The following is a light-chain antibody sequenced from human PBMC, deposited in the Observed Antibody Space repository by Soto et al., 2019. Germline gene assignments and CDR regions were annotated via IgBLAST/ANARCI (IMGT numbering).Light chain of an antibody. V-gene: IGLV2-14*01. J-gene: IGLJ1*01. Sequence: QSVLAQPSSVSGSPGQSITISCTGTSTDVGGYNYVSWYQHHPGKGPKLIIYEVNNRPSGVSDRFSGSKSGNKASLTISNLEAEDESDYYCASYTSTVTPLVFGTGTKVTVL. CDR1: STDVGGYNY. CDR2: EVN. CDR3: ASYTSTVTPLV.